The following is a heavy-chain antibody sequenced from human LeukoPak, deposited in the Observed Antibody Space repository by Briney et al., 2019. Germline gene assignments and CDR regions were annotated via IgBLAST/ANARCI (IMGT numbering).Heavy chain of an antibody. CDR3: ARGRPHGNDY. J-gene: IGHJ4*02. D-gene: IGHD4-23*01. Sequence: GGSLRLSRVASGFTFGKYWMSWVRQAPGKGLVWVSRIASDGSSTTYADSVKGRFSISRDNAKNTLYLQMNSLRVEDTAVYYCARGRPHGNDYWGQGTLVTVSS. CDR2: IASDGSST. CDR1: GFTFGKYW. V-gene: IGHV3-74*01.